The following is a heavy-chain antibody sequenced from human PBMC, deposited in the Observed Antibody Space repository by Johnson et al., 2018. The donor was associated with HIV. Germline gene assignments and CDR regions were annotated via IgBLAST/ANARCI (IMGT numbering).Heavy chain of an antibody. V-gene: IGHV3-30-3*02. J-gene: IGHJ3*02. CDR3: AKSGRSFWGVNSHDAFDI. D-gene: IGHD1-26*01. CDR1: GFTFSSYA. CDR2: ISYDGSNK. Sequence: QVQLVESGGGVVQPGRSLRLSCAASGFTFSSYAMHWVRQAPGKGLEWVAVISYDGSNKYYADSMKGRFTISRDNSKNTLYLQMNSLRTEDTAMYYCAKSGRSFWGVNSHDAFDIWGQGTMVTVSS.